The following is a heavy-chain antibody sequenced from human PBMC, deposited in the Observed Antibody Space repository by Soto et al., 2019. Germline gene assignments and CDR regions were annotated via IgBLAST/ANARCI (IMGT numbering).Heavy chain of an antibody. CDR1: GGSLSSLEW. J-gene: IGHJ5*02. Sequence: QVHLQESGPGLVKPSGTLSLTCAASGGSLSSLEWWRWVRQPPAKGLEWIGDIHRSGTPNYNPSLNSRVTISIDKSENQFSLTLNSVTAADTAVYYCATRKTNNIPWGQGTLVTVSS. V-gene: IGHV4-4*02. CDR2: IHRSGTP. CDR3: ATRKTNNIP.